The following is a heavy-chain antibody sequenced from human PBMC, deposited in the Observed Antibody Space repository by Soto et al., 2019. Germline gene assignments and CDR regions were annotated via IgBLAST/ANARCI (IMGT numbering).Heavy chain of an antibody. CDR3: ARFFSVTPYGFGS. CDR1: GGSISSYY. V-gene: IGHV4-59*01. Sequence: SETLSLTCTVSGGSISSYYWSWIRQPPEKGLEWIGFIYNSGGTNYTPSLKSRVSISLDTSKNQFSLNLRSVTAADTAVYYCARFFSVTPYGFGSWGQGTQVTLSS. J-gene: IGHJ5*01. D-gene: IGHD4-17*01. CDR2: IYNSGGT.